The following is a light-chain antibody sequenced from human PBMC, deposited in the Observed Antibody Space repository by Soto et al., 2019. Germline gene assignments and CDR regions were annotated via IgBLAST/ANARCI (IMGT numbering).Light chain of an antibody. J-gene: IGKJ4*01. CDR3: QQYNKWPLT. V-gene: IGKV3-15*01. CDR1: QSVYST. CDR2: HAS. Sequence: EIVMTQSPATLSVSPGERATLSCRASQSVYSTLAWYQQKPSQAPSLLIYHASTRATGIPARFSGSGSGTEFTLTISSLQSEDFAVYYCQQYNKWPLTFGGGTKLEIK.